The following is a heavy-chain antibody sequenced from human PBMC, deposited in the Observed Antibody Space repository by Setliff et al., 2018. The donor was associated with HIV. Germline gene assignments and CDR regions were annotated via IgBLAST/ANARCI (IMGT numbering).Heavy chain of an antibody. CDR1: GLIFSSYW. V-gene: IGHV3-7*03. D-gene: IGHD1-7*01. J-gene: IGHJ4*02. CDR2: IKQDGSEK. Sequence: GGSLRLSCAASGLIFSSYWMSWVRQAPGKGLEWVANIKQDGSEKYYVGSVKGRFTISRDNSKNTLYLQINSLRAEDTAVYYCAKDARWNYVGFDYWGQGTLVTVSS. CDR3: AKDARWNYVGFDY.